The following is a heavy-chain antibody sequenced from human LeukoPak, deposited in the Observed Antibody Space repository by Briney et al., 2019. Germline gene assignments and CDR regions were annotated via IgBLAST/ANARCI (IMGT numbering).Heavy chain of an antibody. Sequence: SETLSLTCSVSGDSISIYYWSWIRQPPGKGLEWIGYIYNSGSTNYNPSLKSRVTISVDTSKNQFSLKLTSVTAADTAVYYCASSNYYDSSGRFDYWGQRTLVTVSS. V-gene: IGHV4-59*01. CDR1: GDSISIYY. J-gene: IGHJ4*02. D-gene: IGHD3-22*01. CDR2: IYNSGST. CDR3: ASSNYYDSSGRFDY.